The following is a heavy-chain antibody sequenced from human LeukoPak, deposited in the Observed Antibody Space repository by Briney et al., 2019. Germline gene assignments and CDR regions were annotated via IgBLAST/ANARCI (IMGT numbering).Heavy chain of an antibody. CDR3: ARGSGYDAPMPKLSDY. CDR1: GFTFSNYN. Sequence: GGSLRLSCAASGFTFSNYNMNWVRQAPGKGLEWVSYITSRSSSIYYADSVKGRFTISRDNAQNSLYLQMNSLRDEDTAVYYCARGSGYDAPMPKLSDYWGQGSLVTVSS. V-gene: IGHV3-48*02. J-gene: IGHJ4*02. CDR2: ITSRSSSI. D-gene: IGHD5-12*01.